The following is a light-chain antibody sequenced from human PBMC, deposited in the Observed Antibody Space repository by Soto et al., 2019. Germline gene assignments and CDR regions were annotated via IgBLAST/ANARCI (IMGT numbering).Light chain of an antibody. Sequence: EIVMTQSPATLSVSPGERGALSCSASQSVSSSVAWYQQRPGQAPRLLIYGASTRATGIPARFSGSGSGTEFILTVSSLQSEDFALYYCQQYNYWPQTFGQGTKLEIK. V-gene: IGKV3-15*01. CDR3: QQYNYWPQT. CDR1: QSVSSS. CDR2: GAS. J-gene: IGKJ2*01.